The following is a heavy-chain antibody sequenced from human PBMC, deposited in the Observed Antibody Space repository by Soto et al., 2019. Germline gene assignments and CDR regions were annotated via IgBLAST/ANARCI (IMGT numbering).Heavy chain of an antibody. Sequence: VQLLESGGGLVQPGGSLRLSWAASGFIFNTYTMTWVRQAPGKGLEWVSSISGNGGTTFYADSVKGRFTVSRDNSDNQLNRQMGELRAVDKAVYSCAHAWAFWTGRYSSRGLAYWGQGTVVTVSS. CDR2: ISGNGGTT. V-gene: IGHV3-23*01. CDR3: AHAWAFWTGRYSSRGLAY. CDR1: GFIFNTYT. D-gene: IGHD3-3*01. J-gene: IGHJ4*02.